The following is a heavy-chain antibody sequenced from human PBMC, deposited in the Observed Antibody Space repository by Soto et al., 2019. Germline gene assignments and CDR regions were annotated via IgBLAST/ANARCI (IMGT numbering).Heavy chain of an antibody. D-gene: IGHD6-13*01. CDR2: IYYSGST. J-gene: IGHJ6*02. V-gene: IGHV4-61*08. Sequence: PSETLSLTCTVSGGSISSGDYYWSWIRQPPGKGLEWIGYIYYSGSTNYNPSLKSRVTISVDTSKNQFSLKLSSVTAADTAVYYCARLRYSSSWYVQDTKEYYYYGMDVWGQGTTVTVSS. CDR3: ARLRYSSSWYVQDTKEYYYYGMDV. CDR1: GGSISSGDYY.